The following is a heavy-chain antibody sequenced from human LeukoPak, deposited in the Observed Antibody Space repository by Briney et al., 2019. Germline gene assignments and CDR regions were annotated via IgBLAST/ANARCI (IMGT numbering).Heavy chain of an antibody. CDR1: RFTFSNYD. D-gene: IGHD3-22*01. V-gene: IGHV3-30*04. Sequence: QPGRSLRLSCAASRFTFSNYDMHWVRQAPGKGLEWVAVISYDGRSKFYGDSVKGRFTISRDNSKNTVYLEMNSLRGDDTSVYYCARGAYYDSSDYYYVYWGQGTLVTVSS. J-gene: IGHJ4*02. CDR3: ARGAYYDSSDYYYVY. CDR2: ISYDGRSK.